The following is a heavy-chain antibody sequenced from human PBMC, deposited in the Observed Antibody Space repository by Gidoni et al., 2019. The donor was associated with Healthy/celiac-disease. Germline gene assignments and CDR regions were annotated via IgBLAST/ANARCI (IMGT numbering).Heavy chain of an antibody. CDR2: IYYSGST. D-gene: IGHD2-15*01. J-gene: IGHJ4*02. Sequence: QVQLQESGPVLVKPSETLSLTCTVSGGSISSYYWSWIRQPPGKGLEWIGYIYYSGSTNYNPSLKSRVTISVDTSKNQFSLKLSSVTAADTAVYYCARAPGYVTRWYLYYFDYWGQGTLVTVSS. CDR3: ARAPGYVTRWYLYYFDY. CDR1: GGSISSYY. V-gene: IGHV4-59*01.